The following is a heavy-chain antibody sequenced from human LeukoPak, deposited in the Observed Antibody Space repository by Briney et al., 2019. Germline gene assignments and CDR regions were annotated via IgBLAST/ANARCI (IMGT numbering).Heavy chain of an antibody. V-gene: IGHV1-18*01. CDR3: ARDEVHGDRDFDY. J-gene: IGHJ4*02. CDR1: GYTFTSYG. Sequence: ASVKVSCKASGYTFTSYGISWVRQAPGQGLEWMGWISTYNGNTNYAQKLQGRVTMTIDTSTSTAYMELRSLRSDDTAPYYCARDEVHGDRDFDYWGQETLVTVSS. D-gene: IGHD4-17*01. CDR2: ISTYNGNT.